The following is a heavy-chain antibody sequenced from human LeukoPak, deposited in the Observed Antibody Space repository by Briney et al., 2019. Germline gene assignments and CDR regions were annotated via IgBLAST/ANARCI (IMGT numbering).Heavy chain of an antibody. CDR1: VYTFSRYV. V-gene: IGHV3-23*01. D-gene: IGHD4-23*01. Sequence: GGSLRLSCAASVYTFSRYVISCVPEAPGKGRECVSSISGSGTSRHYAESVKGRFTISRDNSNNTLYLQMNSLRPEDTAVYYCVKDDYGGNFRGAYWGQGTLIIVSS. J-gene: IGHJ4*02. CDR2: ISGSGTSR. CDR3: VKDDYGGNFRGAY.